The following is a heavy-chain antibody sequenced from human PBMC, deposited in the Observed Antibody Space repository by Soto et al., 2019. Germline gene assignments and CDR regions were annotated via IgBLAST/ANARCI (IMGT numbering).Heavy chain of an antibody. J-gene: IGHJ4*02. CDR2: IYSGGST. CDR3: ARVFGGYDWRYFDY. Sequence: PGGSLRLSCAASGFTVSSNYMSWVRQAPGKGLEWVSVIYSGGSTYYADSVKGRFTISRDNAKNSLYLQMNSLRAEDTAVYYCARVFGGYDWRYFDYWGQGTLVTVSS. CDR1: GFTVSSNY. V-gene: IGHV3-66*01. D-gene: IGHD5-12*01.